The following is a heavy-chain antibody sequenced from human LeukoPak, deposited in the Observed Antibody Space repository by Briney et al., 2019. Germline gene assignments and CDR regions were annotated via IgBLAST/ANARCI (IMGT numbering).Heavy chain of an antibody. D-gene: IGHD4-17*01. CDR1: GGSISGYS. J-gene: IGHJ4*02. V-gene: IGHV4-59*01. Sequence: SETLSLTCTVSGGSISGYSWSWIRQAPGRGLEWIGYVYYNGLTSYNASLRSRLILSVDTARNQVSLKLTSVTAADTAVYYCTRERSTVTFDYWGQGTLVTVSS. CDR3: TRERSTVTFDY. CDR2: VYYNGLT.